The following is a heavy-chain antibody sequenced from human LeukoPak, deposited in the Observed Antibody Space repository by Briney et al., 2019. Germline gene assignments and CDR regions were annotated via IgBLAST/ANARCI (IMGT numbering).Heavy chain of an antibody. V-gene: IGHV3-30-3*01. CDR2: ISYDGSSK. CDR1: GFTFSYYA. J-gene: IGHJ4*02. D-gene: IGHD3-22*01. Sequence: GGSLRLSCAASGFTFSYYAMHWVRHAPAKGLEWVAVISYDGSSKYYADSVKGRFTISRDNSKNTLYLQMNSLRAEDTAVYYCARVLNYYDSSGYYFSYWGQGTLVTVSS. CDR3: ARVLNYYDSSGYYFSY.